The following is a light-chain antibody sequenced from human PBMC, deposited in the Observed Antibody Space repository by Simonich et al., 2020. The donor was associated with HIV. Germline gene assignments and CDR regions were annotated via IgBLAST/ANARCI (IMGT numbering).Light chain of an antibody. CDR3: QQYNNWPPIT. Sequence: IVMTQSPATLSVSPGERATLSCRASHRISSNLAWYQQKPGQAPRLLIYGASTRATGIPARFSGSGSGTEFTLTISSLQSEDFAVYYCQQYNNWPPITCGQGTKLEIK. CDR1: HRISSN. CDR2: GAS. V-gene: IGKV3-15*01. J-gene: IGKJ2*01.